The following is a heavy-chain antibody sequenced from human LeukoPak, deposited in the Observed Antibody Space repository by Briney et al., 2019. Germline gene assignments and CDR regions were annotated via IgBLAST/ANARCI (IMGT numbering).Heavy chain of an antibody. CDR1: GYTFTSYA. Sequence: GASVKVRCKASGYTFTSYAMNWVRQAPGQGLEWMGWINTNTGNPTYAQGFTGRFVFSLDTSVSTAYLQISSLKAEDTAVYYCARDSGAALNSREYQLLHSHYGMDVWGQGTTVTVSS. J-gene: IGHJ6*02. D-gene: IGHD2-2*01. CDR2: INTNTGNP. CDR3: ARDSGAALNSREYQLLHSHYGMDV. V-gene: IGHV7-4-1*02.